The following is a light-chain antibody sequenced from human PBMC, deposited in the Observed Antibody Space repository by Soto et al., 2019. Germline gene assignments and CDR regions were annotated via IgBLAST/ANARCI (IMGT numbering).Light chain of an antibody. CDR1: QSVSSN. V-gene: IGKV3-15*01. CDR2: GAS. J-gene: IGKJ1*01. Sequence: EIVMTQSPATLSVSAGERATLSCSASQSVSSNLAWYQQKPGQAPRLLIYGASTRDTGIPARFSASGSGTEFTLTLSSLQSEDFAVCFGSQYNNWPQTFGQGIKVEIK. CDR3: SQYNNWPQT.